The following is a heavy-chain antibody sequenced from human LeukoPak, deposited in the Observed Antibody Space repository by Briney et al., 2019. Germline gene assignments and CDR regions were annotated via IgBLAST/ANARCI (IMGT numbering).Heavy chain of an antibody. D-gene: IGHD6-19*01. V-gene: IGHV3-13*01. CDR2: IGTAGDT. J-gene: IGHJ4*02. CDR3: ARVRSSGWVDY. CDR1: GFTFSSYD. Sequence: PGGSLRLSCAASGFTFSSYDMHWVRQATGKGLEWVSAIGTAGDTYYPGSVKGRFTISRENAKNSLYLQMNSLRAGDTAVYYYARVRSSGWVDYWGQGTLVTVSS.